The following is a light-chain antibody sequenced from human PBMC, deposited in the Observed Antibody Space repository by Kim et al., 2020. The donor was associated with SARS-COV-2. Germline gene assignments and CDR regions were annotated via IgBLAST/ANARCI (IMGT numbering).Light chain of an antibody. V-gene: IGKV3-20*01. CDR1: KSVSSNY. CDR3: QQYSSSPAT. J-gene: IGKJ1*01. CDR2: GAS. Sequence: PGERATPACRASKSVSSNYLAWYQQKPGQAPRLLIYGASSRATGIPDRFSGSGSGTDFTLTITRLEPEDFAVYYCQQYSSSPATFGQGTKVDIK.